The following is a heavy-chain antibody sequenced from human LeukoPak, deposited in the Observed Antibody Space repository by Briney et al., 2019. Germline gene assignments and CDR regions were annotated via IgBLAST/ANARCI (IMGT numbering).Heavy chain of an antibody. CDR1: GYIFTRYG. J-gene: IGHJ4*02. Sequence: ASVKVSCKASGYIFTRYGVNWVRQAPGQGLEWMGWISAYNGNTNYAQKLQGRVTMTTDTSTSTAYMELRSLRSDDTAVYYCAGGIRATQLAGYWGQGTLVTVSS. CDR2: ISAYNGNT. CDR3: AGGIRATQLAGY. V-gene: IGHV1-18*01. D-gene: IGHD2-2*01.